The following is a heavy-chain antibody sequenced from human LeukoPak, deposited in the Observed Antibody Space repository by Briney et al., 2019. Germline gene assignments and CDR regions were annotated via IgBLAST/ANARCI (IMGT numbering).Heavy chain of an antibody. V-gene: IGHV4-39*01. CDR3: ATHGRLAVRTSSFDY. J-gene: IGHJ4*02. CDR2: IYYSGGT. CDR1: GGSISSSSYY. Sequence: ETLSLTCTVSGGSISSSSYYWGWIRQPRAKGLEWIGTIYYSGGTSYNPSPKSRVTISVDTSTNQFSLKLSSVPAADAAVYYCATHGRLAVRTSSFDYWGQGTLVTVSS. D-gene: IGHD4-17*01.